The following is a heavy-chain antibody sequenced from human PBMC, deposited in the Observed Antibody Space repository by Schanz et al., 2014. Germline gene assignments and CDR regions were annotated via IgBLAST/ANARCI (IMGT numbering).Heavy chain of an antibody. D-gene: IGHD2-21*01. Sequence: DVQLLESGGGLVQPGESLRLSCAASGFTFTTYAMTWVRQAPGKGLEWVSTIYSSGSTYYADSVKGRFIISRDNSKNTLYLQMNSLRAEDTAVYYCARFLARYQYYGGDVWGQGTTVTVSS. V-gene: IGHV3-23*05. CDR1: GFTFTTYA. CDR2: IYSSGST. CDR3: ARFLARYQYYGGDV. J-gene: IGHJ6*02.